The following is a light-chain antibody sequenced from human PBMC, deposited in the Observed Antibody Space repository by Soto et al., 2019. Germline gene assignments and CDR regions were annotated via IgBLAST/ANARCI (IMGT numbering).Light chain of an antibody. V-gene: IGKV3-11*01. J-gene: IGKJ4*01. CDR3: QHRSH. CDR1: QSVSSY. CDR2: AAS. Sequence: IVLTQSPATPSLFPGERATLSCRASQSVSSYLAWYQQKPGQAPRLLMSAASNRATGIPARFTGSGSGTDFTLTISSLEPEDFAVYYCQHRSHFGGGTKVEIK.